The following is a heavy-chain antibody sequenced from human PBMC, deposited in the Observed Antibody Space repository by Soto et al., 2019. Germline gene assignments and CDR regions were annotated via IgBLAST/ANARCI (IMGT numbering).Heavy chain of an antibody. D-gene: IGHD2-2*01. CDR2: ISAYNGNT. CDR3: ARDVDGYCSSTSCYYYYGMDV. Sequence: GASVKVSCTASGYTLTSYGISWVRQTPGQGLERMGWISAYNGNTNYAQKLQGRVTMTTDTSTSTAYMELRSLRSDDTAVYYCARDVDGYCSSTSCYYYYGMDVWGQGTTVTVSS. CDR1: GYTLTSYG. J-gene: IGHJ6*02. V-gene: IGHV1-18*01.